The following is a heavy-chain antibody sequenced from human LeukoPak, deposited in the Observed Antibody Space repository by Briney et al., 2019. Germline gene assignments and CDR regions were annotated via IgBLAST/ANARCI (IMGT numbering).Heavy chain of an antibody. V-gene: IGHV3-7*01. CDR1: GFTFSNAW. J-gene: IGHJ4*02. CDR2: INQDGSQK. CDR3: ARDAWLESAVVVDS. D-gene: IGHD6-19*01. Sequence: PGGSLRLSCAASGFTFSNAWMNWVRQTPGKGLEWVANINQDGSQKFYVDSVKGRFTISRDNANNSLYLQMNSLRVEDTAIYFCARDAWLESAVVVDSWGPGTLVTVSS.